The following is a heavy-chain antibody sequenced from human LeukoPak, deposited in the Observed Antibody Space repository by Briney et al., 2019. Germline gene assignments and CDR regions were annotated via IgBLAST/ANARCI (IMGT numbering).Heavy chain of an antibody. D-gene: IGHD3-22*01. V-gene: IGHV3-48*03. CDR3: AKDRDSGYRYYYYHMDV. Sequence: PGGSLRLSCAASGFTFSSYEMNWVRQAPGKGLEWVSYISSSGSTIYYADSVKGRFTISRDNAKNSLYLQMNSLRAEDTAVYYCAKDRDSGYRYYYYHMDVWGKGTTVTVSS. CDR1: GFTFSSYE. CDR2: ISSSGSTI. J-gene: IGHJ6*03.